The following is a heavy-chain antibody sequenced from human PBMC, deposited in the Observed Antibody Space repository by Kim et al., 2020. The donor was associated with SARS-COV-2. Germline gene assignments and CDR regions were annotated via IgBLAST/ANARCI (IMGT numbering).Heavy chain of an antibody. V-gene: IGHV3-30*01. J-gene: IGHJ5*02. Sequence: AESVKGRVTISGENSKNTRYLQMNSLGGEDTAVYYCAEAHSGSYWSWFDPWGQGTLVTVSS. D-gene: IGHD1-26*01. CDR3: AEAHSGSYWSWFDP.